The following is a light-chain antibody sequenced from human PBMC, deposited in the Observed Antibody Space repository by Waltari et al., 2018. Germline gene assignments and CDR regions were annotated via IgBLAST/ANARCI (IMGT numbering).Light chain of an antibody. CDR1: QTINSD. CDR3: QQYNGWRT. V-gene: IGKV3D-15*01. Sequence: EIAMTQSPATLSVSPGERATLSCRASQTINSDLAWYQQKPGQAPRLLIYAASTRATGIPVRFSGSGSGTEFTLTISSLQSEDFAVYYCQQYNGWRTFGQGTKLEIK. CDR2: AAS. J-gene: IGKJ2*01.